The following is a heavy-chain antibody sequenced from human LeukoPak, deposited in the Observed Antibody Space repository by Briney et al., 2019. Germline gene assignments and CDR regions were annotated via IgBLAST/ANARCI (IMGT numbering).Heavy chain of an antibody. CDR2: INSEGSTT. Sequence: GGSLRLSCAASGFTFRSYWMHWVRQAPGKGLVWVSRINSEGSTTSYADSVKGRFTISRDNSKNTLYLQMNSLRAEDTAVYYCAKEWELLDYWGQGTLVTVSS. J-gene: IGHJ4*02. V-gene: IGHV3-74*01. CDR1: GFTFRSYW. D-gene: IGHD1-26*01. CDR3: AKEWELLDY.